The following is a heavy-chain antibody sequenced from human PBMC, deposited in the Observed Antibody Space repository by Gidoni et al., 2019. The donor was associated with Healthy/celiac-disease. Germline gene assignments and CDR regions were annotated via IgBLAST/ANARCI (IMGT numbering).Heavy chain of an antibody. D-gene: IGHD2-21*02. J-gene: IGHJ6*02. V-gene: IGHV3-30*03. CDR3: AATCGGDCYSPTEDYYYGMDV. Sequence: QVQLVESGGGVVQPGRSLRLSCAASGFTFSNYGMHWVRQAPGKGLEWVAVISYDGSNKYYADSVKGRFTISRDNSKNTLYLQMNSLRAEDTAVYYCAATCGGDCYSPTEDYYYGMDVWGQGTTVTVSS. CDR2: ISYDGSNK. CDR1: GFTFSNYG.